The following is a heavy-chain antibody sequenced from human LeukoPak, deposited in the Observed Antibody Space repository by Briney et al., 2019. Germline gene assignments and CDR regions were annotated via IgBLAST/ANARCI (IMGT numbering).Heavy chain of an antibody. Sequence: GASVKVSCKASGYTFTGYYMHWVRQAPGQGLEWMGRINPNSGGTNYAQKFQGRVTMTRDTSISTAYMELSSLRSEDTAVYYCARETLEPYFDYWGQGTLVTVSS. V-gene: IGHV1-2*06. CDR1: GYTFTGYY. CDR2: INPNSGGT. D-gene: IGHD3-3*01. J-gene: IGHJ4*02. CDR3: ARETLEPYFDY.